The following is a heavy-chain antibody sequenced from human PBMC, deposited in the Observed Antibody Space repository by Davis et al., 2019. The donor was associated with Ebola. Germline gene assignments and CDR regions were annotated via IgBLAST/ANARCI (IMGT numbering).Heavy chain of an antibody. V-gene: IGHV4-39*07. J-gene: IGHJ5*02. CDR3: ARRSSGYYHGRFDP. D-gene: IGHD3-22*01. Sequence: MPSETLSLTCTVSGGSISSSSYYWGWIRQPPGKGLEWIGEINHSGSTNYNPSLKSRVTISVDTSKNQFSLKLSSVTAADTAVYYCARRSSGYYHGRFDPWGQGTLVTVSS. CDR1: GGSISSSSYY. CDR2: INHSGST.